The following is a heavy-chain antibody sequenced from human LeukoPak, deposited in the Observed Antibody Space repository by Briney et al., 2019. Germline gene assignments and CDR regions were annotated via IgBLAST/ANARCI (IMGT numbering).Heavy chain of an antibody. V-gene: IGHV4-30-4*01. Sequence: SETLSLTCTVSGGSISSGDYYWSWIRQPPGKGLEWIGYIYYSGRTYYNPSLKSRVTISVDTSKNQFSLKLSSVTAADTAVYYCARDNYGDYANWFDPWGQGTLVTVSS. CDR2: IYYSGRT. CDR1: GGSISSGDYY. CDR3: ARDNYGDYANWFDP. J-gene: IGHJ5*02. D-gene: IGHD4-17*01.